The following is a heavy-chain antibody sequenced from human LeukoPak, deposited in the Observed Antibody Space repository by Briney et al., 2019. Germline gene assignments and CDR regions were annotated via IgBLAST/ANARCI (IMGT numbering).Heavy chain of an antibody. CDR2: INSDGSST. D-gene: IGHD3-16*01. V-gene: IGHV3-74*01. J-gene: IGHJ4*02. Sequence: PGGSLRLSCAASGFTFSSYWMHWVRQAPGKGLGWVSRINSDGSSTSYADSVKGRFTISRDNAKNTLYLQMNSLRAEDTAVYYCARATRDYYDYVWGSFGLSSGVSAYDYWGQGTLVTVSS. CDR3: ARATRDYYDYVWGSFGLSSGVSAYDY. CDR1: GFTFSSYW.